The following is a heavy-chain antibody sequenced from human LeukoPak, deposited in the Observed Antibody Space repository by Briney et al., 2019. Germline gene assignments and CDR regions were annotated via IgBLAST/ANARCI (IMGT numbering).Heavy chain of an antibody. Sequence: SETLSLTCTVSGGSISSYYWGWIRQPPGKGLEWIGNIFYTGSTYYNPSLMSRVTISVDTSKNHFSLQLSSVTAADTAVYYCARGRTRVAFDIWGQGTMVTVSS. CDR1: GGSISSYY. CDR2: IFYTGST. J-gene: IGHJ3*02. CDR3: ARGRTRVAFDI. D-gene: IGHD1-1*01. V-gene: IGHV4-39*07.